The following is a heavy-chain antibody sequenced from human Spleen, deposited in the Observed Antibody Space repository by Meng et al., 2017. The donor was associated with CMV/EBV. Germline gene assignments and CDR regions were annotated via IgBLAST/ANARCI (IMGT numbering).Heavy chain of an antibody. V-gene: IGHV3-15*01. J-gene: IGHJ4*02. CDR1: GGSFSGYY. Sequence: VPIRQWGAGLLKPPETLSLPCVVYGGSFSGYYWSWVRQAPGKGLEWVGRIKSKTDGGTTDYAAPVKGRFTISRDDSKNTLYLQMNSLKTEDTAVYYCTTDPHSSEDYWGQGTLVTVSS. CDR2: IKSKTDGGTT. CDR3: TTDPHSSEDY. D-gene: IGHD3-22*01.